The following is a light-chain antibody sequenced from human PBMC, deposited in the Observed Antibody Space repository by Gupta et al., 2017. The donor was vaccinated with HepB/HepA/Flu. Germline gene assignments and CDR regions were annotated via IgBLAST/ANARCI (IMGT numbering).Light chain of an antibody. CDR2: DSS. Sequence: AIQLPPSPSSLSASVGDRVTITCRASQGISSAFAWYQQKAGKPPKLLIFDSSSLESEVSSIFIGSGSGTDFTLIISSLQPEDFAYYYCQQLYTGFTFGRGTKVDIK. V-gene: IGKV1-13*02. CDR1: QGISSA. J-gene: IGKJ3*01. CDR3: QQLYTGFT.